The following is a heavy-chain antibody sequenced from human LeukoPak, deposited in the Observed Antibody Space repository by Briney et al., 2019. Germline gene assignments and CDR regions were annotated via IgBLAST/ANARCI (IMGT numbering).Heavy chain of an antibody. CDR1: GFTFSSYA. D-gene: IGHD3-22*01. Sequence: GGSLRLSCAASGFTFSSYAMSWVRQAPGKGLEWVSAISGSGGSTYYADSVKGRFTISRDNSKNTLYLQMNSLRAEDTAVYYCAKAVETYYDSSGYYSLPTHFDYWGQGTLVTVSS. J-gene: IGHJ4*02. V-gene: IGHV3-23*01. CDR3: AKAVETYYDSSGYYSLPTHFDY. CDR2: ISGSGGST.